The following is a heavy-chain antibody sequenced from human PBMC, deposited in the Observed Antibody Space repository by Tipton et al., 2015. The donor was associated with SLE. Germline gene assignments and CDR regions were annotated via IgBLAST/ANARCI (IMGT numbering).Heavy chain of an antibody. Sequence: TLSLTCTVSGGSISSYYWSWIRQPPGKGLEWIGYIYTSESTNYNPSLKSRVTISIDTSKKQFSLQVTSVTAADTAVYFCAGSKVTTARDSFDIWGQGTMVTISS. CDR2: IYTSEST. CDR1: GGSISSYY. D-gene: IGHD4-17*01. V-gene: IGHV4-4*08. J-gene: IGHJ3*02. CDR3: AGSKVTTARDSFDI.